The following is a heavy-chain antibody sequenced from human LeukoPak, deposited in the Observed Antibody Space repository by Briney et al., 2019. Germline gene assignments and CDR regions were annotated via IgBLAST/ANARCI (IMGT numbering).Heavy chain of an antibody. J-gene: IGHJ4*02. Sequence: PGGSLRLSCAASGFTVSSNYMSWVRQAPGKGLEWVSVIYSGGSTYYADSVKGRFTNSRDNSKNTLYLQMNSLRAEDTAVYYCARLNSGSRMDYFDYWGQGTLVTVSS. CDR1: GFTVSSNY. V-gene: IGHV3-53*01. CDR3: ARLNSGSRMDYFDY. D-gene: IGHD1-26*01. CDR2: IYSGGST.